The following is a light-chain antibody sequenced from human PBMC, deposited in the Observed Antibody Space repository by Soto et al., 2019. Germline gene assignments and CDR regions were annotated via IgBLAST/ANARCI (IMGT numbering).Light chain of an antibody. CDR1: QSVSSSY. J-gene: IGKJ1*01. CDR3: QQYGRSPRT. V-gene: IGKV3-20*01. CDR2: AAS. Sequence: EIVLTQSPGTLSLSPGERATLSCRASQSVSSSYLAWYQQKPGQAPRLVISAASSRATGIPDRFSGSGSGTNFTLTISRLEPEDFAVYYWQQYGRSPRTFGQGTKVDIK.